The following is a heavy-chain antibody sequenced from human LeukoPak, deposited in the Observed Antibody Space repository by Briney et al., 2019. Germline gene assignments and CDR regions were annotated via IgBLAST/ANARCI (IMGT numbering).Heavy chain of an antibody. J-gene: IGHJ4*02. V-gene: IGHV3-23*01. CDR3: AKETSSGNFVTIDC. CDR2: ITGDGGGT. D-gene: IGHD1-26*01. Sequence: GGSLRLSCAASGFTFRSYVMSWVRQTPEKGLEWVSAITGDGGGTNHADSVKGRSTIFRDNSKNTLYLQMNSLRAEDTAVYYCAKETSSGNFVTIDCWGQGALVTVSS. CDR1: GFTFRSYV.